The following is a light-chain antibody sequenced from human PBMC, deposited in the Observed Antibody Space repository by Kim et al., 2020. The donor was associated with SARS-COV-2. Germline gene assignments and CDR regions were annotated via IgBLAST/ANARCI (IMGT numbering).Light chain of an antibody. Sequence: VALRQTVRITCQGDSLRSYYASWYQQKPGQAPVLVIYGEDNRPSGIPGRFSGSRSGNTASLIITGAQAEDEADYYCNSRDSSGHYVFGTGTQLTVL. CDR3: NSRDSSGHYV. CDR1: SLRSYY. V-gene: IGLV3-19*01. CDR2: GED. J-gene: IGLJ1*01.